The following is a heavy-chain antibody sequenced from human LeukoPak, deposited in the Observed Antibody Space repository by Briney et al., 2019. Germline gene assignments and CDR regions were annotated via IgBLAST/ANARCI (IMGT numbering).Heavy chain of an antibody. CDR2: IWFDGSNK. V-gene: IGHV3-33*06. Sequence: PGRSLRLSCAASAFTFSSNGMHWVRPAPGKGLEWVAVIWFDGSNKYYADSVKGRFTISRDNSKNTLYLQMNSLRAEDTAVYYCAKDYYYSSGYYFARARWSAFLDWGQGTLVTVSS. CDR1: AFTFSSNG. CDR3: AKDYYYSSGYYFARARWSAFLD. D-gene: IGHD3-22*01. J-gene: IGHJ4*02.